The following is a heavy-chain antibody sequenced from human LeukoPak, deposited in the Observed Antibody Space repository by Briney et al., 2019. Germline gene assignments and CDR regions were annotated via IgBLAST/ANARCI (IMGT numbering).Heavy chain of an antibody. CDR3: ARQLGNYYRAFDF. D-gene: IGHD1-26*01. CDR2: INPASAGA. Sequence: ASVKVSCRPSGYTFTNYYIHWVRQAPGQGPEWVGWINPASAGAAFAPKFQGRVSMTWDSSITTAFMDLTSLRSNDTAIYYCARQLGNYYRAFDFWGQGTLVTVSS. J-gene: IGHJ4*02. V-gene: IGHV1-2*02. CDR1: GYTFTNYY.